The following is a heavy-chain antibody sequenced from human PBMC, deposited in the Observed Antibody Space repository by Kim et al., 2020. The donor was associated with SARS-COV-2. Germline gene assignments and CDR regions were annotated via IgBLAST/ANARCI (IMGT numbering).Heavy chain of an antibody. CDR1: GGSISSSSYY. Sequence: SETLSLTCTVSGGSISSSSYYWGWIRQPPGKGLEWIGSIYYSGSTYYNPSLKSRVTISVDTSKNQFSLKLSSVTAADTAVYYCVYSIAAAGRVEGWFDPWGQGTLVTVSS. V-gene: IGHV4-39*01. D-gene: IGHD6-13*01. CDR3: VYSIAAAGRVEGWFDP. J-gene: IGHJ5*02. CDR2: IYYSGST.